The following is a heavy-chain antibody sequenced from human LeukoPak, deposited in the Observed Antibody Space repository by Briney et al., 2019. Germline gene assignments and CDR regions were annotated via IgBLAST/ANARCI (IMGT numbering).Heavy chain of an antibody. CDR1: GFTFSSYG. Sequence: GGSLRLSCAASGFTFSSYGMHWVRQAPGKGLEWVAVIWYDGSNKYYADSVKGRFTIFRDNSKNTLYLQMNSLRAEDTAVYYCAKEAGGYSYGLRAFDIWGQGTMVTVSS. J-gene: IGHJ3*02. CDR3: AKEAGGYSYGLRAFDI. CDR2: IWYDGSNK. V-gene: IGHV3-33*06. D-gene: IGHD5-18*01.